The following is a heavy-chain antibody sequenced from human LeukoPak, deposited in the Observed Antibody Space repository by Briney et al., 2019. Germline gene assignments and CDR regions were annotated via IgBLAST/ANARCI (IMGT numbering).Heavy chain of an antibody. CDR1: GGSISSGSYY. D-gene: IGHD5-18*01. Sequence: PSETLSLTCTVSGGSISSGSYYWSWIRQPAGKGLEWIGRIYTSGSTNYNPSLKSRVTISVDTSKNQFSLKLSSVTAADTAVYYGARDREDTAMVISGAFDIWGQGTMVTVSS. J-gene: IGHJ3*02. CDR2: IYTSGST. V-gene: IGHV4-61*02. CDR3: ARDREDTAMVISGAFDI.